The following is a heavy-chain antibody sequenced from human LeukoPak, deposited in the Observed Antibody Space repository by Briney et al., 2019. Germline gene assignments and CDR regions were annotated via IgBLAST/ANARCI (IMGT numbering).Heavy chain of an antibody. Sequence: PGGSLRLSCAASGFTVSSNYMSWVRQAPGKGLEWVSVIYSGGSTYYADSVKGRFTISRDNSKNTLYLQMNSLRAEDTAVYYCARSQWYSSSWYGVGEYMDVWGKGTAVTVSS. V-gene: IGHV3-53*01. CDR1: GFTVSSNY. CDR3: ARSQWYSSSWYGVGEYMDV. CDR2: IYSGGST. D-gene: IGHD6-13*01. J-gene: IGHJ6*03.